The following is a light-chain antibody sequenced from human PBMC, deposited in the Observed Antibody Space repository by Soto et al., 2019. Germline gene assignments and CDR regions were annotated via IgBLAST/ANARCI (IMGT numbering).Light chain of an antibody. CDR2: AAS. Sequence: DIQMSQSPSSLSASVGDRVTITCRASQDISSSLNWYQNKSGKAPKLLIYAASGLHSGVPSRFSGSGSGTDFTINISSLQPEDGATYYCQQSYVTPWTFGQGTKVDIK. CDR3: QQSYVTPWT. J-gene: IGKJ1*01. V-gene: IGKV1-39*01. CDR1: QDISSS.